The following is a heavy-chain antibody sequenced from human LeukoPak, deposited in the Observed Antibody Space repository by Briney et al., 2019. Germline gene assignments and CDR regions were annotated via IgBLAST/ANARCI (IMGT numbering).Heavy chain of an antibody. Sequence: GGSLRLSCAASGFTFSSYWMSWVRQAPGKGLEWVSAISGSGGSTYYADSVKGRFTISRDNSKNTLYLQMNSLRAEDTAVYYCALPMVRGARSNWFDPWGQGTLVTVSS. D-gene: IGHD3-10*01. CDR3: ALPMVRGARSNWFDP. V-gene: IGHV3-23*01. J-gene: IGHJ5*02. CDR1: GFTFSSYW. CDR2: ISGSGGST.